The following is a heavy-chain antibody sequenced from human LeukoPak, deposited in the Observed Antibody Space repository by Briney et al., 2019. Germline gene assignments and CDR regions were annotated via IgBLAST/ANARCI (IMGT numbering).Heavy chain of an antibody. CDR2: INPSGGST. CDR1: GYTVTSYL. CDR3: ARVRGDRYYDY. J-gene: IGHJ4*02. V-gene: IGHV1-46*01. D-gene: IGHD2-21*02. Sequence: RASVKVSCKASGYTVTSYLISWVRQAPGQGLEWMGIINPSGGSTSYAQKFQGRVTMTRDMSTSTVYMELSSLRSEDTAVYYCARVRGDRYYDYWGQGTLVTVSS.